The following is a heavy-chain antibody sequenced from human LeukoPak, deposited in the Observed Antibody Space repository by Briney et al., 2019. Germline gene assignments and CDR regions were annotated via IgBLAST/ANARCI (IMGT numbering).Heavy chain of an antibody. J-gene: IGHJ4*02. V-gene: IGHV1-69*13. CDR3: ARDRDSGSYYRLDY. CDR2: IIPIFGTA. Sequence: SVKVSCKASGGTFSSYAISWVRQAPGQGLEWMGGIIPIFGTANYAQKFQGRVTITADESTSTAYMELSRLRSEDTAVYYCARDRDSGSYYRLDYWGQGTLVTVSS. D-gene: IGHD1-26*01. CDR1: GGTFSSYA.